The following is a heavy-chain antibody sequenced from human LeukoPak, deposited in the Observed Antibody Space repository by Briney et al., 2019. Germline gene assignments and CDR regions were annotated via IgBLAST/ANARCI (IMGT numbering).Heavy chain of an antibody. CDR3: TRGRDWNYVFDY. V-gene: IGHV3-49*03. J-gene: IGHJ4*02. Sequence: GSLRLSCTASGFTFGDYAMTWFRQAPGKGLDWIGFIRSKADGGTTENAASVKGRFTISRDDSKSIAYLQMNSLKTEDTAVYYCTRGRDWNYVFDYWGQGTLVTVSS. CDR1: GFTFGDYA. CDR2: IRSKADGGTT. D-gene: IGHD1-7*01.